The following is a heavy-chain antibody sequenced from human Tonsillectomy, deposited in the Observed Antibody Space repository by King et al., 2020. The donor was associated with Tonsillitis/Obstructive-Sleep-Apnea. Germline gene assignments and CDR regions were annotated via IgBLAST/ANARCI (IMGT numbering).Heavy chain of an antibody. J-gene: IGHJ3*02. D-gene: IGHD3-22*01. CDR2: IYYSGST. CDR1: GGSISSSSYY. V-gene: IGHV4-39*01. Sequence: QLQESGPGLVKPSETLSLTCTVSGGSISSSSYYWCWIRQPPGKGLEWIGSIYYSGSTYYNPSLKSRVTISVDTSKNKFSLKLSSVTAADTAVYYCAHPYYYDSSGYFRGDAFDIWGQGTMVTVSS. CDR3: AHPYYYDSSGYFRGDAFDI.